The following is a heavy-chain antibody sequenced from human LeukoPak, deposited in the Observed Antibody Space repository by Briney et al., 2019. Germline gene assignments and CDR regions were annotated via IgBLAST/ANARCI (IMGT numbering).Heavy chain of an antibody. Sequence: SVKVSCKSSGGTFSSYAISWVRQAPGQGLEWMGGIIPIFGTANYAQKFQGRVTITADESTSTAYKELSSLSSEDTAVYYCARDGVVVPAAMADYYYYYMDIWGKGTTVTVSS. CDR2: IIPIFGTA. J-gene: IGHJ6*03. D-gene: IGHD2-2*01. CDR3: ARDGVVVPAAMADYYYYYMDI. V-gene: IGHV1-69*01. CDR1: GGTFSSYA.